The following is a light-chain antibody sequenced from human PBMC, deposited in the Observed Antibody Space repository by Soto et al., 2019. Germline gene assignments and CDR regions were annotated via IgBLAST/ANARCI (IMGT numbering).Light chain of an antibody. CDR1: QSISRW. Sequence: DIPMTQSPSTLFASVGDRVTITCRARQSISRWLAWYQQKPGKAPKLLIYDASNLENGVPSRFSGSGSGTEFTLTISSLQPDDFATYYCQQYSTFYSFGQGTKLEIK. V-gene: IGKV1-5*01. CDR2: DAS. CDR3: QQYSTFYS. J-gene: IGKJ2*03.